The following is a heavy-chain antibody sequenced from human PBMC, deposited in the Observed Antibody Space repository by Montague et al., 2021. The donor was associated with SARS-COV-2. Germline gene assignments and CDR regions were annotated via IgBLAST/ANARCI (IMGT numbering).Heavy chain of an antibody. V-gene: IGHV4-4*07. Sequence: SETLSLTCTVSGGSISSYYWSWIRQPAGKGLEWIGRIYTSGSTNYNPSFKSRVTMSVDTSKNQFSLKLSSVTAADTAVYYCARVGRAGYDILTGYYYYGMDVWGQGTTVTVSS. J-gene: IGHJ6*02. CDR3: ARVGRAGYDILTGYYYYGMDV. CDR1: GGSISSYY. CDR2: IYTSGST. D-gene: IGHD3-9*01.